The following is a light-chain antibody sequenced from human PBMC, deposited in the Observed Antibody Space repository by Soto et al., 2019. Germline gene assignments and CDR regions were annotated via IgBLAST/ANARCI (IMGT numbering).Light chain of an antibody. V-gene: IGKV1-33*01. CDR2: DAS. Sequence: DIQMTQSPSSLSASVGDRVTITCQASEDISNYLNWYQKKPGKAPKLLISDASNLETGVPSRFSGSGSGTDFTFTISRLQADDVAVYYCQQYDDLPLSFGPGTKVD. CDR3: QQYDDLPLS. J-gene: IGKJ3*01. CDR1: EDISNY.